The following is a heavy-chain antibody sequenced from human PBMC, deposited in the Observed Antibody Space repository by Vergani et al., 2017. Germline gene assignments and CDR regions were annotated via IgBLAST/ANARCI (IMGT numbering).Heavy chain of an antibody. Sequence: QVQLQQWGAGLLKPSETLSLTCAVYGGSFSGYYWSWIRQPPGKGLEWIGEINHSGSTNYNPSLKSRVTISVDTSKNQFSLNLSSVTATDTAVYYCARHRPATYYDFWSGYQSYYYYGMDVWGQGTTVTVSS. CDR1: GGSFSGYY. J-gene: IGHJ6*02. CDR2: INHSGST. D-gene: IGHD3-3*01. V-gene: IGHV4-34*01. CDR3: ARHRPATYYDFWSGYQSYYYYGMDV.